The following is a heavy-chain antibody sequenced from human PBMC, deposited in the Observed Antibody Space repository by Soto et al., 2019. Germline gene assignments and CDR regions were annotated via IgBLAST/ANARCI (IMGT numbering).Heavy chain of an antibody. D-gene: IGHD3-3*02. CDR3: ARVTFTPNWFDS. CDR2: VYYRGSI. V-gene: IGHV4-30-4*01. J-gene: IGHJ5*01. Sequence: PSATLSLTCTVSGDSISSPDYYWSWIRLAPGKGLELIGYVYYRGSIYYTPSFESRVSISVDTSKNQFSLRLTSATAADSAMYFCARVTFTPNWFDSWGQGILVTVSS. CDR1: GDSISSPDYY.